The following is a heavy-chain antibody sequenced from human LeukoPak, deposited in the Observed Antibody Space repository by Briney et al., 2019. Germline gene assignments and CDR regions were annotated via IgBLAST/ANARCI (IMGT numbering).Heavy chain of an antibody. CDR2: ISGFNGKT. D-gene: IGHD3-16*01. V-gene: IGHV1-18*01. CDR3: ARGMGLIATDAFNI. CDR1: GYTFTSYG. Sequence: ASEKVSCKASGYTFTSYGISWVRQAPGQGLEWMGWISGFNGKTNYAQKVQGRVTMTTDTSTSTAYMELRSLRSDDTAVYYCARGMGLIATDAFNIWGQGTMVTVSS. J-gene: IGHJ3*02.